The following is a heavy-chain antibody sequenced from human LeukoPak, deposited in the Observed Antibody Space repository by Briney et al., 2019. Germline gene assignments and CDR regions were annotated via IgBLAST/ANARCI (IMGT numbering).Heavy chain of an antibody. Sequence: GGSLRLSCAASGFTFSSYGMHWVRQAPGKGLEWVAVISYDGSNKYYADSVKGRFTISRDNSKNTLYLQMNSLRAEDTAVYYCARLPITISLGHYYYMDVWGKGTTVTVSS. CDR1: GFTFSSYG. J-gene: IGHJ6*03. D-gene: IGHD3-3*01. CDR3: ARLPITISLGHYYYMDV. V-gene: IGHV3-30*03. CDR2: ISYDGSNK.